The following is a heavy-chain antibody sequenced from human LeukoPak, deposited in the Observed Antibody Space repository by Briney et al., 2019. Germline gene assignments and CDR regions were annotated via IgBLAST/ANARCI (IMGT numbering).Heavy chain of an antibody. D-gene: IGHD3-10*01. J-gene: IGHJ5*02. Sequence: SQTLSLTCTVSGGSISSGDYYWSWIRQPPGKGLEWIGYIYYNGSTYYNPSLKSRVTISVDTSKNQFSLKLSSVTAADTAVYYCARTSLGGAWFDPWAREPWSPSPQ. CDR2: IYYNGST. CDR3: ARTSLGGAWFDP. V-gene: IGHV4-30-4*08. CDR1: GGSISSGDYY.